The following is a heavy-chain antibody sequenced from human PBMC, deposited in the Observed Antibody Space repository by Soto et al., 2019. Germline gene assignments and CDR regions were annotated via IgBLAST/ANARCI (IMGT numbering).Heavy chain of an antibody. CDR1: GFTFSSYG. V-gene: IGHV3-30*18. Sequence: QVQLVESGGGVVQPGRSLRLSCAASGFTFSSYGMHWVRQAPGKGLEWVAVISYDGSNKYYADSVKGRFTISRDNSKNTLYLQMNSLRAEDTAGYYCAKGLWELAYYFDYWGQGTLVTVSS. CDR3: AKGLWELAYYFDY. D-gene: IGHD1-26*01. J-gene: IGHJ4*02. CDR2: ISYDGSNK.